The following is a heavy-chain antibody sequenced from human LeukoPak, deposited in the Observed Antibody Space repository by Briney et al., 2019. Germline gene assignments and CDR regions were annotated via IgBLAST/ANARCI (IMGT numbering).Heavy chain of an antibody. Sequence: GVLRLSRAASGFTFSTFAMSWVRQAPGKGLEWVSTISRSGGRSFYADSVKGRFTISRDNSKNTLYLQMNSLRAEDTAVYYCAKDSAYCGGDCYSFFDYWGQGTLVTVSS. V-gene: IGHV3-23*01. J-gene: IGHJ4*02. CDR2: ISRSGGRS. D-gene: IGHD2-21*02. CDR1: GFTFSTFA. CDR3: AKDSAYCGGDCYSFFDY.